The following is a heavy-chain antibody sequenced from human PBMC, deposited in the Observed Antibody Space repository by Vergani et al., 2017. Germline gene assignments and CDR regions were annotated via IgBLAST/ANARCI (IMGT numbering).Heavy chain of an antibody. V-gene: IGHV1-69*08. Sequence: QVQLVQSGAEVKKPGSSVKVSCKASGGTFSSYTISWVRQAPGQGLEWMGRIIPILGIANYAQKFQGRVTITADKSTSTAYMELSSLRSEDTAVYYCARESEMVISGFTYYFDYWGQGTLVTVSS. CDR3: ARESEMVISGFTYYFDY. CDR2: IIPILGIA. CDR1: GGTFSSYT. J-gene: IGHJ4*02. D-gene: IGHD6-19*01.